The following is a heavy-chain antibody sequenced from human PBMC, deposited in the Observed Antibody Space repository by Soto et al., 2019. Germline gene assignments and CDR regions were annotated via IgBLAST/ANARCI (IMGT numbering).Heavy chain of an antibody. CDR1: GFTFSSYA. V-gene: IGHV3-23*01. D-gene: IGHD3-10*01. CDR2: ISGSGGST. J-gene: IGHJ4*02. Sequence: GGSLRLSCAASGFTFSSYAMSWVRQATGKGLEWVSAISGSGGSTYYADSVKGRFTSSRDNSKNTLYLQMNSLRAEDTAVYYCAKDLGSGSYYPRLDYWGQGTLVTVSS. CDR3: AKDLGSGSYYPRLDY.